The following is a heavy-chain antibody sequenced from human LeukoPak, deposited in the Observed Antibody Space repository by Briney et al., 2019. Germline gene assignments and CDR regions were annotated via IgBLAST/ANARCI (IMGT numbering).Heavy chain of an antibody. Sequence: ASVKVSCKASGYTFTGHYMHWIRQAPGQGLGWMGWIEPNSGGTHFAQKFQGRLTISRDTSISTAYMELSRLSSDDTAIYYCARDENWGPDYWGQGTLVTVSS. V-gene: IGHV1-2*02. CDR3: ARDENWGPDY. J-gene: IGHJ4*02. CDR1: GYTFTGHY. CDR2: IEPNSGGT. D-gene: IGHD7-27*01.